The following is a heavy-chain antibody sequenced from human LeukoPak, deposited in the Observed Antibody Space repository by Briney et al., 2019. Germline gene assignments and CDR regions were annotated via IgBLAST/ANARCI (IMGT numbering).Heavy chain of an antibody. J-gene: IGHJ3*01. CDR3: AKEMATIRAFDF. CDR1: GFTFSSYE. D-gene: IGHD5-24*01. Sequence: GGSLRLSCAASGFTFSSYEMNWVRQAPGKGLEWVSYISSSGSTIYYADSVKGRFTISRDNAKNSLYLQMNSLRAEDAAVYYCAKEMATIRAFDFWGQGTMVTVSS. V-gene: IGHV3-48*03. CDR2: ISSSGSTI.